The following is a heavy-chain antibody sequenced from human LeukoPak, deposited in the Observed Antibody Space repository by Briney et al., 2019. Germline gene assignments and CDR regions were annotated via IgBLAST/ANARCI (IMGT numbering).Heavy chain of an antibody. CDR3: ARGSPLNYYYYMDV. V-gene: IGHV3-30*02. CDR1: GFTFSSYG. CDR2: IRYDGSNK. J-gene: IGHJ6*03. Sequence: GGSLRLSCAASGFTFSSYGMHWVRQAPGKGLEWAAFIRYDGSNKYYADSVKGRFTISRDNSKNTLYLQMNSLRAEDTALYSCARGSPLNYYYYMDVWGKGTTVTVSS.